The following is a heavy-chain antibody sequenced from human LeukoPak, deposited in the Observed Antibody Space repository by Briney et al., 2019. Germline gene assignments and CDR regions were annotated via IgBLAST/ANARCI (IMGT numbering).Heavy chain of an antibody. CDR3: AKDGISIGWYRYYGMDV. D-gene: IGHD6-19*01. Sequence: GGSLRLSCAASGFAFSTNGMHWVRQAPGKGLEWLAFISFDGTDKYYADSVKGRFTISRDNSKNTLYLQMNSLRVEDTAVYYCAKDGISIGWYRYYGMDVWGQGTTVTVSS. V-gene: IGHV3-30*18. CDR1: GFAFSTNG. J-gene: IGHJ6*02. CDR2: ISFDGTDK.